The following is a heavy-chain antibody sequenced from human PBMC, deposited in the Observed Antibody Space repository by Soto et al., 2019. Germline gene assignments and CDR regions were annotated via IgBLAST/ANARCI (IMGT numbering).Heavy chain of an antibody. Sequence: PGGSLRLSCASSGFTFSSYGRHLVRQAPGKGLEWVAVISYDGSNKYYADSVKGRFTISRDNSKNTLYLQMNSLRAEDTAVYYCAKGLTHYCSSTSCYKTYYYYYGMDVWGQGTTVTV. D-gene: IGHD2-2*02. CDR2: ISYDGSNK. CDR3: AKGLTHYCSSTSCYKTYYYYYGMDV. J-gene: IGHJ6*02. CDR1: GFTFSSYG. V-gene: IGHV3-30*18.